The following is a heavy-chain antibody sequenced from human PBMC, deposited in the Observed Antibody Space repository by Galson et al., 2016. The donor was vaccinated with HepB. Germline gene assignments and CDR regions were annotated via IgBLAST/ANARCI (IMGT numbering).Heavy chain of an antibody. CDR1: GYSFTNNV. D-gene: IGHD6-19*01. CDR3: ARAAGQSAFDY. CDR2: INAGSGVT. Sequence: SVKVSCKASGYSFTNNVIHWVRQAPGQRLEWMGWINAGSGVTKYSQKFQGRVTITRDTSASTAYMELSSLRSEDTAVYYCARAAGQSAFDYWGQGTLDTVSS. V-gene: IGHV1-3*01. J-gene: IGHJ4*02.